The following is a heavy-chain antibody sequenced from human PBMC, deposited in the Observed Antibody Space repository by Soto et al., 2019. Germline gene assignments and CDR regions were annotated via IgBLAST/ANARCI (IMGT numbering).Heavy chain of an antibody. CDR3: ARDRSYYGPGPYNWFDP. CDR2: IIPIFGTA. Sequence: SVKVSCKASGGTFSSYAISWVRQAPGEGLEWMGGIIPIFGTANYAQKFQGRVTITADKSTSTAYMELSSLRSEDTAVYYCARDRSYYGPGPYNWFDPWGQGTLVTVSS. D-gene: IGHD3-10*01. J-gene: IGHJ5*02. V-gene: IGHV1-69*06. CDR1: GGTFSSYA.